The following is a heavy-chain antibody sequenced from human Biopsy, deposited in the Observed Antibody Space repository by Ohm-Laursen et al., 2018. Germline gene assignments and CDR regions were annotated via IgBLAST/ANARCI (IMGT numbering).Heavy chain of an antibody. Sequence: SSVKVSCKAPGCTFSNYGVNWVRQAPGQGLEWLGGNVPILGTGNYAQKFQDRVTVAADTCTSTATMELRSLRSDDPAVYYCATKLTGYFHHWGQGTLVIVSS. CDR2: NVPILGTG. D-gene: IGHD3-9*01. J-gene: IGHJ1*01. CDR1: GCTFSNYG. CDR3: ATKLTGYFHH. V-gene: IGHV1-69*06.